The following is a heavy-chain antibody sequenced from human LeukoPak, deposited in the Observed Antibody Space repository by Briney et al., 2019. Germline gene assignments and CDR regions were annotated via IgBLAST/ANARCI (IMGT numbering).Heavy chain of an antibody. V-gene: IGHV4-39*07. Sequence: SETLSLTCTVSGGSISSSSYHWSWIRQPPGKGLEWIGEINHSGSTNYNPSLKSRVTISVDTSKNQFSLKLSSVTAADTAVYYCARDAPTYSGSYYIGYWRQGTLVTVSS. CDR3: ARDAPTYSGSYYIGY. D-gene: IGHD1-26*01. CDR1: GGSISSSSYH. J-gene: IGHJ4*02. CDR2: INHSGST.